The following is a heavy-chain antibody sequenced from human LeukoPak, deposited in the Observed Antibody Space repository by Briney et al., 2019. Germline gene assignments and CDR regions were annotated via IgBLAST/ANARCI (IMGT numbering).Heavy chain of an antibody. J-gene: IGHJ4*02. CDR3: ARGGGATRIDY. CDR2: IYTSGST. V-gene: IGHV4-61*02. Sequence: SQTLSLTCSVSGDSLRSGTYYWSWIRQPAGEGLEWIGRIYTSGSTSYNPSLKSRVTISVDTSKNQFSLKLTSVTAADKAVYDCARGGGATRIDYWGQGTLVTVSS. D-gene: IGHD5-12*01. CDR1: GDSLRSGTYY.